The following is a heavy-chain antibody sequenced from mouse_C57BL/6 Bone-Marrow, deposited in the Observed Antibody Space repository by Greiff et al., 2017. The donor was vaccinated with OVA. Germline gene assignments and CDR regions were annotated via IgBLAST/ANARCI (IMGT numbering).Heavy chain of an antibody. Sequence: VQLQQPGAELVKPGASVKLSCKASGYTFTSYWMHWVKQRPGQGLEWIGMIHPNSGSTNYNEKFKSKATLTVDKSSSPAYMQLSSLTSEDSAVYYCARGGFYYYGSSYLYWYFDVWGTGTTVTVSS. CDR3: ARGGFYYYGSSYLYWYFDV. CDR2: IHPNSGST. D-gene: IGHD1-1*01. J-gene: IGHJ1*03. CDR1: GYTFTSYW. V-gene: IGHV1-64*01.